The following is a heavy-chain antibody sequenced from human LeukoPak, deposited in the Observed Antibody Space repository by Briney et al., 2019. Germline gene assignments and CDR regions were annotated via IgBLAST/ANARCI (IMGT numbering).Heavy chain of an antibody. CDR3: ATIHWYYYGMDV. CDR2: FDPEDGET. J-gene: IGHJ6*02. V-gene: IGHV1-24*01. Sequence: ASVTVSCKVSGYTLTELSMHWVRQAPGKGLEWMGGFDPEDGETIYAQKFQGRVTMTEDTSTDTAYMELSSLRSEDTAVYYCATIHWYYYGMDVWGQGTTVTVSS. D-gene: IGHD2-21*01. CDR1: GYTLTELS.